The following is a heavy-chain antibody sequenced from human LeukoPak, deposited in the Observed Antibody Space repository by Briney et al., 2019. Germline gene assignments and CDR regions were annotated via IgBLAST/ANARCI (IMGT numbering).Heavy chain of an antibody. CDR1: GGSISSGGYY. V-gene: IGHV4-61*02. D-gene: IGHD3-16*01. J-gene: IGHJ6*03. CDR2: IYTSGST. Sequence: SQTLSLTCTVSGGSISSGGYYWSWIRQPAGKGLEWIGRIYTSGSTNYNPSLKSRVTISVDTSKNQFSLKLSSVTAADTAVYYCARDEPLWGTTAQRGARYYYMDVWGKGTTVTVSS. CDR3: ARDEPLWGTTAQRGARYYYMDV.